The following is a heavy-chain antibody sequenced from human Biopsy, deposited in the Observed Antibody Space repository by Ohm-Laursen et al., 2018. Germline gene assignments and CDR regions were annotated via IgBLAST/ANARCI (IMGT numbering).Heavy chain of an antibody. J-gene: IGHJ4*02. Sequence: GTLSLTCAVSGGSISNYFWTWIRQPPGQGLEWIGYFRFEDRTSYNSSLKSRVTISADTSKNQFSLRLSSVTAADTAVYYCALGGGSYVNFDYWGQGTLVTVSS. CDR1: GGSISNYF. CDR3: ALGGGSYVNFDY. D-gene: IGHD1-26*01. CDR2: FRFEDRT. V-gene: IGHV4-59*01.